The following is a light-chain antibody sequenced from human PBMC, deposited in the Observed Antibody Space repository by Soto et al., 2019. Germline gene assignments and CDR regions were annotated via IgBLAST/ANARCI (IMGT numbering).Light chain of an antibody. CDR3: NSYTSSSTRV. Sequence: QSALTQPASVSGSPGQSITISCTGTSSDVGGYNYVSWYQQHPGKAPKLMIYEVSNRPSGVSNRFSGSKSGKMASLTISGLQAEDEAVYYCNSYTSSSTRVFGGGTKLTVL. J-gene: IGLJ2*01. V-gene: IGLV2-14*01. CDR1: SSDVGGYNY. CDR2: EVS.